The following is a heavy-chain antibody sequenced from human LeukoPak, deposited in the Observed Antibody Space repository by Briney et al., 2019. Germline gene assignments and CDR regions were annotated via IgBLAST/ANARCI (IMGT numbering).Heavy chain of an antibody. CDR1: GFTFSSYE. CDR3: AREGYCSGGSCYGDLDY. Sequence: GGSLRLSCAASGFTFSSYEMNWVRQAPGKGLEWVSYISSSGSTIYYADSVKGRFTISRDNAKNSLYLQMNSLRAEDPAVYYCAREGYCSGGSCYGDLDYWGQGTLVTVSS. CDR2: ISSSGSTI. V-gene: IGHV3-48*03. D-gene: IGHD2-15*01. J-gene: IGHJ4*02.